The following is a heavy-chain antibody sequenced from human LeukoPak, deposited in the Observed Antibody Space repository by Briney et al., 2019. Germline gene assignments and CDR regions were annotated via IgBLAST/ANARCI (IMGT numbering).Heavy chain of an antibody. Sequence: ASVKVSCKASGYTFTSYDINWVRQATGQGLEWMGWMNPNSGNTGYAQKFQGRVTITRNTSISTAYMELSSLRSEDTAVYYCARTKVATTKNWFDPWGQGTLVTVSS. CDR2: MNPNSGNT. CDR3: ARTKVATTKNWFDP. V-gene: IGHV1-8*03. D-gene: IGHD5-12*01. J-gene: IGHJ5*02. CDR1: GYTFTSYD.